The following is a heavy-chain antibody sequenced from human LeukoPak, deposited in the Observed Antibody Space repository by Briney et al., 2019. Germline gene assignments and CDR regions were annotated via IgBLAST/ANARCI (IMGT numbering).Heavy chain of an antibody. D-gene: IGHD3-3*01. CDR2: IQRDGSSP. J-gene: IGHJ4*02. CDR3: SRGHYVPDY. Sequence: GGSLSLSCTASGFSYSGSTMHWVRHAPGKGLEWVSGIQRDGSSPTYADSVKGRFTISRDNAKGSVYLQVNILRAEDTAVYYWSRGHYVPDYWGQGTLVTVSS. V-gene: IGHV3-74*01. CDR1: GFSYSGST.